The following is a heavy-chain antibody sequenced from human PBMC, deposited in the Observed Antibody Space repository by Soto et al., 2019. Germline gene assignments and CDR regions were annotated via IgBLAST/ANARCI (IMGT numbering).Heavy chain of an antibody. V-gene: IGHV4-34*01. J-gene: IGHJ6*02. Sequence: SETLSLTCAVYGGSFSGYYWSWIRQPPGKGLEWIGEINHSGSTNYNPSLKSRVTISVDTSKNQFSLKLSSVTAADTAVYYCAREIAVAPYYYGMDVWGQGTTVTVSS. CDR3: AREIAVAPYYYGMDV. CDR2: INHSGST. D-gene: IGHD6-19*01. CDR1: GGSFSGYY.